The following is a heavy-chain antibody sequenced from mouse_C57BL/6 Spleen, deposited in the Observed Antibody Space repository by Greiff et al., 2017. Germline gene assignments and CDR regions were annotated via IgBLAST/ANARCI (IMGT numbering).Heavy chain of an antibody. Sequence: VQLQQPGAELVKPGASVKLSCKASGYTFTSYWMQWVKQRPGQGLEWIGEVDPSDSYTNYNQKFKGKATLTVDTSSSTAYMQLSSLTSEDSAVYYCARGGYFGGYYAMDYWGQGTSVTVSS. D-gene: IGHD2-3*01. CDR1: GYTFTSYW. CDR2: VDPSDSYT. V-gene: IGHV1-50*01. J-gene: IGHJ4*01. CDR3: ARGGYFGGYYAMDY.